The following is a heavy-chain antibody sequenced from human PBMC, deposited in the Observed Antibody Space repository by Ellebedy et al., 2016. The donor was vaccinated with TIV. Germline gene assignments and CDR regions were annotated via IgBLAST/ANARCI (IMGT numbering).Heavy chain of an antibody. V-gene: IGHV4-59*01. Sequence: SETLSLTXTVSGGSISSYYWSWIRQPPGKGLEWIGYIYYSGSTNYNPSLKSRVTISVDTSKNQFSLKLSSVTAADTAVYYCARLHIVGYIYWGQGTLVTVSS. CDR2: IYYSGST. CDR1: GGSISSYY. J-gene: IGHJ4*02. D-gene: IGHD2-21*01. CDR3: ARLHIVGYIY.